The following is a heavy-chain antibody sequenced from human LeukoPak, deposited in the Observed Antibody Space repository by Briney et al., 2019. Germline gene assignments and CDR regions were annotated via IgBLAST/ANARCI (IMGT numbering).Heavy chain of an antibody. V-gene: IGHV3-21*01. D-gene: IGHD4-11*01. J-gene: IGHJ6*03. Sequence: SVKGRFTISRGSAKNSLYLQMNSLRVEDTAVYYCARDPTQITTAFYYYYMDVWGKGTTVTVSS. CDR3: ARDPTQITTAFYYYYMDV.